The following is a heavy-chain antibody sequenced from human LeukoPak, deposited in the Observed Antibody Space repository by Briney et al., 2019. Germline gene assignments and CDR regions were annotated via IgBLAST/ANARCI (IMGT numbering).Heavy chain of an antibody. CDR3: ARSSYSSGFNDAFDI. D-gene: IGHD6-19*01. J-gene: IGHJ3*02. Sequence: GESLKISCAASGFTFDDYGMSWVRQAPGKGLEWVSGINWNGGSTGYADSVKGRFTISRDNAKNSLYLQMNSLRAEDTALYHCARSSYSSGFNDAFDIWGQGTMVTVSS. CDR2: INWNGGST. V-gene: IGHV3-20*01. CDR1: GFTFDDYG.